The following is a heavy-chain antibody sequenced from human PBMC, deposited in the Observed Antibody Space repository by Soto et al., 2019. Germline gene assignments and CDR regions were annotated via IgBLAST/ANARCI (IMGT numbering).Heavy chain of an antibody. D-gene: IGHD3-22*01. V-gene: IGHV1-69*12. CDR3: AGDSSGVPGSDYGMDV. CDR1: GGTFSSYA. CDR2: IIPIFDTA. Sequence: QVQLVQSGAEVKKPGSSVKVSCKASGGTFSSYAISWLLQAPGQGLECMGGIIPIFDTADYAQKFQGRVTITEDESTNTAYLELSSLRSEDTAVSSCAGDSSGVPGSDYGMDVWGQGNTVTVSS. J-gene: IGHJ6*02.